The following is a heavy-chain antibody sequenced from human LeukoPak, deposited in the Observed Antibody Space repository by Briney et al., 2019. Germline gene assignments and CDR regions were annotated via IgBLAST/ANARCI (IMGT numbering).Heavy chain of an antibody. Sequence: PGGSLRLSCAASGFTFGSYSMNWVRQAPGKGLEWVSYISSSSSTIYYADSEKGRFTISRDNAKNSLYLQMNSLRAEDTAVYYCARTGYSYVEYTENYFDYWGQGTLVTVSS. CDR1: GFTFGSYS. CDR3: ARTGYSYVEYTENYFDY. CDR2: ISSSSSTI. V-gene: IGHV3-48*01. D-gene: IGHD5-18*01. J-gene: IGHJ4*02.